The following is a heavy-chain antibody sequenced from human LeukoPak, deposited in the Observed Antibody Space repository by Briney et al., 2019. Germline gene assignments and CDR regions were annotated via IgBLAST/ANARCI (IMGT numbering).Heavy chain of an antibody. CDR3: ARGDRYSSSWLTDY. D-gene: IGHD6-13*01. J-gene: IGHJ4*02. V-gene: IGHV1-69*13. CDR2: IIPIFGTA. Sequence: ASVKVSCKASGGTFSSYAIGWVREAPGQGLEWMGGIIPIFGTANYAQKFQGRVTITADESTSTAYMELSGLRSEDTAVYYCARGDRYSSSWLTDYWGQGTLVTVSS. CDR1: GGTFSSYA.